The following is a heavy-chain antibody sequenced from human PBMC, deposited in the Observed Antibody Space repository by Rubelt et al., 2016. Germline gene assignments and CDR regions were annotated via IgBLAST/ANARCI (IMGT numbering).Heavy chain of an antibody. D-gene: IGHD1-26*01. CDR3: ARESSAHSGSYDS. Sequence: QLQLQESGPGLVKPSETLSLTCTVSGGSISSGSHYWGWIRQPPGKGLEWIGSFYYSGSTYYNPSLKSRVTISVDTSKNQFSLKLSSVTAADTAVYYWARESSAHSGSYDSWGQGTLVTVSS. J-gene: IGHJ5*01. CDR2: FYYSGST. V-gene: IGHV4-39*07. CDR1: GGSISSGSHY.